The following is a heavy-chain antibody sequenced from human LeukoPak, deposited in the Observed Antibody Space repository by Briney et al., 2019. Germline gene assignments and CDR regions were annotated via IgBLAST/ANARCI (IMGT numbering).Heavy chain of an antibody. D-gene: IGHD3-10*01. Sequence: PGGSLRLSCVGAGFTFSSYSMIWVRQAPGKGLEWVSYITSSSSSVHYADSVKGRFTISRDNSKNTLYLQMNSLRAEDTAVYYCANAEVERMVRGVINLRRFDYWGQGTLVTVSS. CDR1: GFTFSSYS. CDR2: ITSSSSSV. CDR3: ANAEVERMVRGVINLRRFDY. J-gene: IGHJ4*02. V-gene: IGHV3-48*01.